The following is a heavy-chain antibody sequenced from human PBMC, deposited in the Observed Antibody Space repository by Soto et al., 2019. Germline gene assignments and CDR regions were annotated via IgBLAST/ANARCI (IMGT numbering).Heavy chain of an antibody. J-gene: IGHJ4*02. CDR2: ITYDGRFQ. D-gene: IGHD1-7*01. CDR3: AKDRVGGTFYTPLAF. Sequence: GRSLRLSCQPSCFNFDNYGMHWVRQAPAKGLEWVAVITYDGRFQYYADSVKGRFTISRDNAKNTLSLHLNTLKPEDTAVYHCAKDRVGGTFYTPLAFWGQGTLVTVSS. V-gene: IGHV3-30*18. CDR1: CFNFDNYG.